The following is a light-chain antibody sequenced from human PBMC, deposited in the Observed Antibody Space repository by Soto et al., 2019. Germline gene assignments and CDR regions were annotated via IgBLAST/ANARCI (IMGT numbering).Light chain of an antibody. CDR1: QSVNSN. CDR2: GAS. Sequence: EIAMTQSPATLSVSPGERATLSCRASQSVNSNLAWYQQKPGQAPRLLIYGASTRATGIPARFSGSGSGTEFTVTISSLQSEDLAVSYCQQYNNWPLTFGGGTKVEIK. CDR3: QQYNNWPLT. V-gene: IGKV3-15*01. J-gene: IGKJ4*01.